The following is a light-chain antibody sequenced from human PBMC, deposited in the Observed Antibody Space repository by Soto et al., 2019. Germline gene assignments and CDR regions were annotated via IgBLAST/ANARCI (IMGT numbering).Light chain of an antibody. J-gene: IGKJ1*01. Sequence: EIVLTQTPGTLSLSPGERATLSCRASQSVSSSYLAWYQQKPGQAPRLLIYGASTRATGIPARFSASGSGTEFTLTISSLQSEDFAVYYCQQYNNWPPKWTFGQGTKVDIK. CDR1: QSVSSSY. V-gene: IGKV3-15*01. CDR2: GAS. CDR3: QQYNNWPPKWT.